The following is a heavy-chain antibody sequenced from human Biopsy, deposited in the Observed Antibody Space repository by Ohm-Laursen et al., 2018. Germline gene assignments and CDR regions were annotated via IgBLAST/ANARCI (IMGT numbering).Heavy chain of an antibody. D-gene: IGHD3-10*01. Sequence: SLRLSCTASRFTFEDYAMHWVRLTPGKGLEWASGIDWNRGSIAYGDSVKGRFTISRDNGKNFLYLQMSSPRVEDTALYFCAKDKGAHINYGDLYYFDSWGPGTMVTVSA. CDR2: IDWNRGSI. V-gene: IGHV3-9*01. CDR1: RFTFEDYA. J-gene: IGHJ4*02. CDR3: AKDKGAHINYGDLYYFDS.